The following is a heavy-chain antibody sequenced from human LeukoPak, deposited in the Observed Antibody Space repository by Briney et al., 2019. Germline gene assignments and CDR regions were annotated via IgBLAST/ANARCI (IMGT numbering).Heavy chain of an antibody. J-gene: IGHJ4*02. CDR1: GYTFTSNN. Sequence: GASVKVSCKASGYTFTSNNMHWVRQAPGQGLEWMGIVDPSSGNTSYAQKFQDRVTMSRDLSTSTVYMELSSLRSEDTAVYYCAFPSITGGRHYFDYWGQGTLVPVSS. CDR3: AFPSITGGRHYFDY. D-gene: IGHD1-14*01. V-gene: IGHV1-46*01. CDR2: VDPSSGNT.